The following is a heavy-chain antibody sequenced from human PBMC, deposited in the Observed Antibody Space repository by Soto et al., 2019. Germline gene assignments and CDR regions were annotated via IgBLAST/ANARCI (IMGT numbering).Heavy chain of an antibody. CDR1: GFTFSNAW. CDR2: IKSKTDGGTT. CDR3: TTEDYYYDSSGYYYSAYFDY. Sequence: EVQLVESGGGLVKPGGSLRLSCAASGFTFSNAWMNWVRQAPGKGLEWVGRIKSKTDGGTTDYAAPVKGRFTISRDDSKNTLYLQMNSLKTEDTAVYYCTTEDYYYDSSGYYYSAYFDYWGQGTLVTVSS. J-gene: IGHJ4*02. V-gene: IGHV3-15*07. D-gene: IGHD3-22*01.